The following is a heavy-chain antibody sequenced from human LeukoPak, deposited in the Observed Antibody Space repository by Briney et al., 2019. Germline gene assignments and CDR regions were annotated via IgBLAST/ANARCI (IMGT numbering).Heavy chain of an antibody. CDR2: ISGSGGST. D-gene: IGHD3-3*01. J-gene: IGHJ4*02. Sequence: GGSLRLSCAASGFTVSNNYMSWVRQAPGKGLEWVSAISGSGGSTYYADSVKGRFTISRDNSKNTLYLQMNSLRAEDTAVYYCAKEAFGVVNAPNDYWGQGTLVTVSS. CDR1: GFTVSNNY. V-gene: IGHV3-23*01. CDR3: AKEAFGVVNAPNDY.